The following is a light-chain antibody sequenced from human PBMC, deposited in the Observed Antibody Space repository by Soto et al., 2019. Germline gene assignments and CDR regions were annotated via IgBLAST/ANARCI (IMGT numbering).Light chain of an antibody. V-gene: IGLV2-14*01. Sequence: QSALTQPASVSGSPGQSITISCTGTSSDVGGYNHVSWYQIHPGKAPKLIIYEVTSRPSGVSYHFSGSKSGNSASLTISGLQAEDEADYYCSSYASSSSYVFGGGTKLTVL. CDR2: EVT. J-gene: IGLJ1*01. CDR3: SSYASSSSYV. CDR1: SSDVGGYNH.